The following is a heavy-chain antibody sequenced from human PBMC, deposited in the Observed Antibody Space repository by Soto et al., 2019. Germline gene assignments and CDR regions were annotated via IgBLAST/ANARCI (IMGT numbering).Heavy chain of an antibody. J-gene: IGHJ6*02. CDR3: TTGSTSCYYAVYCNYYYYYYGMDV. Sequence: GGSLRLSCAASGFTFSNAWMSWVRQAPGKGLEWVGRIKSKTDGGTTDYAAPVKGRFTISRDDSKNTLYLQMNSLKTEDTAVYYCTTGSTSCYYAVYCNYYYYYYGMDVWGQGTTVTVSS. D-gene: IGHD2-2*01. CDR2: IKSKTDGGTT. V-gene: IGHV3-15*01. CDR1: GFTFSNAW.